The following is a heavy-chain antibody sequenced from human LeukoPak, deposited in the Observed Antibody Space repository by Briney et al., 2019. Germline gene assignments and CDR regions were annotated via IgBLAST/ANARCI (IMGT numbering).Heavy chain of an antibody. J-gene: IGHJ5*02. Sequence: SETLSLTCTVSGGSISSYYWSWIRQPAGKALEWIGRIYTSGSTNYNPSLKSRVTMSVDTSKNQFSLKLSSVTAADTAVYYCARAGYSSGWYAFDPWGQGTLVTVSS. CDR3: ARAGYSSGWYAFDP. V-gene: IGHV4-4*07. CDR2: IYTSGST. D-gene: IGHD6-19*01. CDR1: GGSISSYY.